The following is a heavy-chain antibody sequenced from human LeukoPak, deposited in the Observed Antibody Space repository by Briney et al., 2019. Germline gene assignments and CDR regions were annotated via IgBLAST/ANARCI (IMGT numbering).Heavy chain of an antibody. Sequence: KPSETLSLACTVSGGSISSYYWSWIRQPPGKGLEWIGYIYYSGSTNYNPSLKSRVTISVDTSKNQFSLQLNSVTPEDTAVYYCARWGSDYYGSGSFDYWGQGTLVTVSS. V-gene: IGHV4-59*12. CDR1: GGSISSYY. CDR3: ARWGSDYYGSGSFDY. D-gene: IGHD3-10*01. J-gene: IGHJ4*02. CDR2: IYYSGST.